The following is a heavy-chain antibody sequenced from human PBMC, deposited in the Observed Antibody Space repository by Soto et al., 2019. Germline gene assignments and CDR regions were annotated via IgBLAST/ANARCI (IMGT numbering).Heavy chain of an antibody. CDR1: GFTFSSYW. J-gene: IGHJ4*02. D-gene: IGHD3-3*01. CDR3: ARTSIRFLEWLSPLDY. CDR2: IKQDGSEK. Sequence: GESLKISCAASGFTFSSYWMSWVRQAPGKGLEWVANIKQDGSEKYYVDSVKGRFTISRDNAKNSLYLQMNSLRAEDTAVYYCARTSIRFLEWLSPLDYWGQGTLVTVSS. V-gene: IGHV3-7*01.